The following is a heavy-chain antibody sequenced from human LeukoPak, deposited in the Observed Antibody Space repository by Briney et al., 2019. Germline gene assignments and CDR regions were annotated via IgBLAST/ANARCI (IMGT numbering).Heavy chain of an antibody. CDR3: AKEGREFDTTGSRYFYYYMDV. CDR2: IYYDGTT. D-gene: IGHD1-14*01. V-gene: IGHV4-59*12. Sequence: SETLSLTCTVSVYFLDHNYWSWIRQPPGKGLEWIGYIYYDGTTNYNPSLRSRITISLDTSNNQFSLRLSSVTAADTAVYYCAKEGREFDTTGSRYFYYYMDVWGKGTTVTVSS. CDR1: VYFLDHNY. J-gene: IGHJ6*03.